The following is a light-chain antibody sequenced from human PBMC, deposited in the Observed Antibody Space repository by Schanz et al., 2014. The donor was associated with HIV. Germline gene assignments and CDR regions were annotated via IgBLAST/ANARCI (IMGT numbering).Light chain of an antibody. CDR1: AFNVGQNY. J-gene: IGLJ2*01. V-gene: IGLV1-40*01. CDR2: GNS. CDR3: QSFDKSVSAVV. Sequence: QSVLTQPPSVSAAPGQRVTISCSGSAFNVGQNYVSWYQQFPGTAPKLLISGNSNRPSGVPDRFSGSKSGTSASLAITGLQAEDEADYYCQSFDKSVSAVVFGGGTKLTVL.